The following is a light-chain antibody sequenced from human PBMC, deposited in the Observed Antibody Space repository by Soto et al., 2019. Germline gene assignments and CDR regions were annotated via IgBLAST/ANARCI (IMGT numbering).Light chain of an antibody. CDR2: WAS. J-gene: IGKJ4*01. CDR1: QSVLYSSNNKNY. V-gene: IGKV4-1*01. CDR3: QQCYSTRSLT. Sequence: DIVMTQSPDSLAVSLGERGTINCKSSQSVLYSSNNKNYLAWYQKKPGQPPTLLIYWASTRESGVPDRFSGSGSGTDFTLTISSLQAEDVAVYYCQQCYSTRSLTFGGGTKVEIK.